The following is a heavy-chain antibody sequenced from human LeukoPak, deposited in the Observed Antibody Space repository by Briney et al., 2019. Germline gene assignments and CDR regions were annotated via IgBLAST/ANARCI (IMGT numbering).Heavy chain of an antibody. J-gene: IGHJ4*02. CDR1: GFTFSSYG. CDR3: ARTYYYDSSGYYYSAGIDY. D-gene: IGHD3-22*01. CDR2: IWYDGSNK. Sequence: HPGGSLRLSCAASGFTFSSYGMHWVRQAPGEGLEWVAVIWYDGSNKYYADSVKGRFTISRDNSKNTLYLQMNSLRAEDTAVYYCARTYYYDSSGYYYSAGIDYWGQGTLVTVSS. V-gene: IGHV3-33*01.